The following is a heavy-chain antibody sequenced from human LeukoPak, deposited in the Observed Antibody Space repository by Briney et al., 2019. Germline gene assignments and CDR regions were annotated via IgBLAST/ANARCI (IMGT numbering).Heavy chain of an antibody. Sequence: GGSLRLSCAASGSTFSSYAMSWVRQAPGKGLEWVSAISGSGGSTYYADSVKGRFTISRDNSKNTLYLQMNSLRAEDTAVYYCAKGGYSSGWYRDYFDYWGQGTLVTVSS. CDR1: GSTFSSYA. D-gene: IGHD6-19*01. CDR3: AKGGYSSGWYRDYFDY. V-gene: IGHV3-23*01. J-gene: IGHJ4*02. CDR2: ISGSGGST.